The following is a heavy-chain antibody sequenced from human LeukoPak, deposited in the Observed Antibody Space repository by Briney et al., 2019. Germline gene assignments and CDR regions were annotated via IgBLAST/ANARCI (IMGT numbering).Heavy chain of an antibody. CDR1: GYTLTELS. J-gene: IGHJ4*02. Sequence: ASVKVSCKVSGYTLTELSMHWVRQAPGKGLEWMGGFDPEDGETIYARKFQGRVTMTEDTSTDTAYMELSSLRSEDTAVYYCATPYGSGNIHYYFDYWGQGTLVTVSS. V-gene: IGHV1-24*01. CDR2: FDPEDGET. D-gene: IGHD3-10*01. CDR3: ATPYGSGNIHYYFDY.